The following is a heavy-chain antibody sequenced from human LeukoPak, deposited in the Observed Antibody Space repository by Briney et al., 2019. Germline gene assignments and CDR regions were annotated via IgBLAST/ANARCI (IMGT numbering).Heavy chain of an antibody. J-gene: IGHJ4*02. CDR2: ISVHHGTT. CDR1: GYTFSKFV. CDR3: ARDLESDEGDYGDVLPGY. D-gene: IGHD4-17*01. Sequence: ASVRVSCKTSGYTFSKFVITWVRQAPGQGLESMGWISVHHGTTHYVEKFHDRLTLTTDTSTRIAYMELKSLTSDDTAVYYCARDLESDEGDYGDVLPGYWGQGTLVTVS. V-gene: IGHV1-18*01.